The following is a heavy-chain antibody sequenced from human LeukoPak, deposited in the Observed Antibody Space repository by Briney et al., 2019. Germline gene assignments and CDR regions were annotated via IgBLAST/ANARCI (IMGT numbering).Heavy chain of an antibody. V-gene: IGHV3-23*01. J-gene: IGHJ4*02. D-gene: IGHD5-24*01. Sequence: PGGSLRLSCAASGFPFRSHALAWVRQAPGKGLEWVSSITTDINYTYYSDSVKGRFTISRDNSENTLYLQMNSLRAEDTAVYYCANEGWLQFSDYWGQGTLVTVSS. CDR2: ITTDINYT. CDR1: GFPFRSHA. CDR3: ANEGWLQFSDY.